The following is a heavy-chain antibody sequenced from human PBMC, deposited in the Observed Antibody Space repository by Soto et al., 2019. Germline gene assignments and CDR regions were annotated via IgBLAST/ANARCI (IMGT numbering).Heavy chain of an antibody. CDR3: ARGQGNSGDGPLDF. CDR1: GYTLSTYG. CDR2: INTGSSYT. V-gene: IGHV1-3*04. D-gene: IGHD5-12*01. Sequence: QVQLVQSGAEVKKPGASVNISCKASGYTLSTYGMHWVRQAPGQRLEWMVWINTGSSYTKYSHKFQGRITITSDTSASTVDLDLTSLTSEDTALYYCARGQGNSGDGPLDFWGLGTLVTVSS. J-gene: IGHJ4*02.